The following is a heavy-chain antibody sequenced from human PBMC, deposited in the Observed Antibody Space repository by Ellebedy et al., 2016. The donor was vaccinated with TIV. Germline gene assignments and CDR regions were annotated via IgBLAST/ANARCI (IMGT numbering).Heavy chain of an antibody. D-gene: IGHD2-15*01. Sequence: AASVKVTCKASGYTFTSYAISWVRQAPGQGLEWMGRIIPILGIANYAQKFQGRVTLTADKSTSTAYMELSSLRSEDTAVYYCAKDKGNCSGGSCYPRSGAFDIWGQGTMVTVSS. CDR2: IIPILGIA. CDR3: AKDKGNCSGGSCYPRSGAFDI. J-gene: IGHJ3*02. CDR1: GYTFTSYA. V-gene: IGHV1-69*10.